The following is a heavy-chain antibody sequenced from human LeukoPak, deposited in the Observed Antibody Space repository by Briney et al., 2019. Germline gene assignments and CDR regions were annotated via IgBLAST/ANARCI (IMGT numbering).Heavy chain of an antibody. CDR1: GFTFSSYG. J-gene: IGHJ5*02. CDR2: ISGSGGST. CDR3: AKDQVAVAGTGWFDP. V-gene: IGHV3-23*01. D-gene: IGHD6-19*01. Sequence: PGGSLRLSCAASGFTFSSYGMHWVRQAPGKGLEWVSAISGSGGSTYYADSVKGRFTISRDNSKNTLYLQMNSLRAEDTAVYYCAKDQVAVAGTGWFDPWGQGTLVTVSS.